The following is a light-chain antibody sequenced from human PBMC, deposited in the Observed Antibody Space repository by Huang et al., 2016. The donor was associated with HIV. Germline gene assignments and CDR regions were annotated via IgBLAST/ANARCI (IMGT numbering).Light chain of an antibody. V-gene: IGKV3-20*01. CDR2: VAA. J-gene: IGKJ4*01. CDR1: QSVNNNY. Sequence: IVLTQSPGTLSLSPGERVTLSCRASQSVNNNYLGWYQQGPGQAPRLLIYVAASRAAGIPDRFSGDGSGTDFTLTISRLEPEDFAVYYCQQYGTSPLTFGGGTKVEI. CDR3: QQYGTSPLT.